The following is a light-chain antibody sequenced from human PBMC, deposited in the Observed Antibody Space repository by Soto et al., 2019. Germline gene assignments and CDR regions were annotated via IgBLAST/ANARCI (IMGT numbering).Light chain of an antibody. CDR3: QQSYGTPLT. J-gene: IGKJ4*01. CDR1: QSISNY. CDR2: AAS. V-gene: IGKV1-39*01. Sequence: DMEMTQSPSSLSASVGDRVTITCRASQSISNYLNWYQHKPGKVPKLLIYAASSLQSGVPTRFSGSCSGTDFTLTINSLQPEDFATYYCQQSYGTPLTFGGGTKIEIK.